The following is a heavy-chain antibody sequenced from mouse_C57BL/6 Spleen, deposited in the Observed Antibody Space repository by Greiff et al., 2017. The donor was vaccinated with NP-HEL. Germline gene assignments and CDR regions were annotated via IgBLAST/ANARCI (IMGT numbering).Heavy chain of an antibody. CDR1: GYAFSSSW. D-gene: IGHD1-1*01. CDR2: IYPGDGDT. CDR3: ARGGTGHYGSSYYAMDY. J-gene: IGHJ4*01. Sequence: VQLQQSGPELVKPGASVKISCKASGYAFSSSWMNWVKQRPGKGLEWIGRIYPGDGDTNYNGKFKGKATLTADKSSSTAYMQLSSLTSEDSAVYFCARGGTGHYGSSYYAMDYWGQGTSVTVSS. V-gene: IGHV1-82*01.